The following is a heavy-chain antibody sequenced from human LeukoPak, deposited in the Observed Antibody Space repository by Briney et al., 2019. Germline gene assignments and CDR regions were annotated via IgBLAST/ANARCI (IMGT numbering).Heavy chain of an antibody. Sequence: PGASLRLSCAASGFTFSSHWMSWVRQAPGKGLEWVANIKQDGSEKYYVDSVKGRVTISRDNSKNSLYLQMNSLRAEDTAVYYCARVFIVGGRSIFDYWGQGTLVTVSS. J-gene: IGHJ4*02. D-gene: IGHD1-26*01. V-gene: IGHV3-7*01. CDR1: GFTFSSHW. CDR2: IKQDGSEK. CDR3: ARVFIVGGRSIFDY.